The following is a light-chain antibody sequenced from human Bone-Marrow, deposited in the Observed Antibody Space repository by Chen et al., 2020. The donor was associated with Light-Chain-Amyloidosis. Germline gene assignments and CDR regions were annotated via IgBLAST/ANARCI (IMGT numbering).Light chain of an antibody. CDR3: QVWDRSSDRPV. Sequence: SYLLTQPSSVSVAPGQTATIACGGNNIGSTSMPWYQQTPGQAPLLVVYDDSDRPSGIPERLSGSNSGNTATLTISRVEAGDEADYYCQVWDRSSDRPVFGGGTKLTVL. J-gene: IGLJ3*02. V-gene: IGLV3-21*02. CDR2: DDS. CDR1: NIGSTS.